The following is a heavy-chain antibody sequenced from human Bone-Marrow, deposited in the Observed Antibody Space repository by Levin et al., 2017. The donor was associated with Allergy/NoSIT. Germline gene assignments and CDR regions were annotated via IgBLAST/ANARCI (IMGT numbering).Heavy chain of an antibody. CDR3: VHREGFGAYYFDY. J-gene: IGHJ4*02. Sequence: SLTSRGVGVGWIRQPPGTALEWLALTYWDNDKRYSPSLKSRLTITKDTSKNQVVLTMTNMDFVDTATYYCVHREGFGAYYFDYWGQGTLVVVSS. V-gene: IGHV2-5*02. CDR2: TYWDNDK. CDR1: SLTSRGVG. D-gene: IGHD4/OR15-4a*01.